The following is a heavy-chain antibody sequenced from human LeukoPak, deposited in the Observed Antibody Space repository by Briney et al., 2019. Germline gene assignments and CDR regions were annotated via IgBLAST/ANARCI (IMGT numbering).Heavy chain of an antibody. CDR3: AKDYRSWFLDY. J-gene: IGHJ4*02. CDR2: ISYDGSNK. V-gene: IGHV3-30*18. Sequence: GRSLRLSCAASGFTFSSYGMHWVRQAPGKGLEWVAVISYDGSNKYYADSVKGRFTISRDNSKNTLYLQMNSLRAEDTAVYYCAKDYRSWFLDYWGQGTLVTVSS. CDR1: GFTFSSYG. D-gene: IGHD6-13*01.